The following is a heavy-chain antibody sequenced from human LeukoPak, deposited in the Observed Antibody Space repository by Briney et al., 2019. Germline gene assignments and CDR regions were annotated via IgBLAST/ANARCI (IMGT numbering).Heavy chain of an antibody. J-gene: IGHJ5*02. D-gene: IGHD3-10*01. CDR3: ARDDYYGSSWFDP. CDR2: ITPIFGTP. Sequence: ASVKVSCKASGDTFSSYDISWVRQAPGQGLGWIGGITPIFGTPNYAQKFQGRVTITADESTSTAYMELRSLRSDDTAVYYCARDDYYGSSWFDPWGQGTLVTVSS. V-gene: IGHV1-69*01. CDR1: GDTFSSYD.